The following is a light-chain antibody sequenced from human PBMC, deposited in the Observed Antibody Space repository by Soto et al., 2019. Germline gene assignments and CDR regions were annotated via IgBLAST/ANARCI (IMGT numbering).Light chain of an antibody. J-gene: IGKJ1*01. CDR3: QQYHTSPLT. Sequence: VVSKSASTLTLSPGARATFSGRPNQSASSSYIAWYQQKRGQAPRRPIYGASNRATGIPDRFSGSGSGTDFTLTISRLEPEDFALYYCQQYHTSPLTFGQGTKGDI. CDR1: QSASSSY. V-gene: IGKV3-20*01. CDR2: GAS.